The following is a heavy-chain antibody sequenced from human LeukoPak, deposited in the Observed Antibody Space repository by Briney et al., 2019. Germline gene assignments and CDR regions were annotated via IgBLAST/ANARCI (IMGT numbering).Heavy chain of an antibody. D-gene: IGHD2-8*02. Sequence: SETLSLTCTVSGGSISSYYWSWIRQPPGKGLEWIAYFYYSGSTNYNPSLKSRVTISEDTSKNQFSLRLSSVTAADTAVYYCARNPGGVGWYFDYWGQGTLVTVSS. J-gene: IGHJ4*02. CDR3: ARNPGGVGWYFDY. CDR2: FYYSGST. CDR1: GGSISSYY. V-gene: IGHV4-59*08.